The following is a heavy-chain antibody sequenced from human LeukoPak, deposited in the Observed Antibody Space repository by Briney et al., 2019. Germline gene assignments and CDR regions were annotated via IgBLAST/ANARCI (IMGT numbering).Heavy chain of an antibody. CDR3: ARALGGQYDY. CDR2: INRDGSST. V-gene: IGHV3-74*01. D-gene: IGHD3-16*01. J-gene: IGHJ4*02. Sequence: SGGSLRLSCAASGFTFSNYWMHWVRQVPGKGLVWVSHINRDGSSTIYADSVKGRFTISRDNAKNMLYLQMNSLRVEDTAVYYCARALGGQYDYWGQGTLVTVSS. CDR1: GFTFSNYW.